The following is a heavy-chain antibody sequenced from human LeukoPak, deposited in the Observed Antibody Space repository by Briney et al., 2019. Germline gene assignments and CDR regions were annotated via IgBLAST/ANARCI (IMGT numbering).Heavy chain of an antibody. J-gene: IGHJ4*02. Sequence: ASVKVSCKASGYTFTSYDINWVRQATGQGLEWMGWMNPNSGNTGYAQKFQGRVTMTRNTSISTAYMELSSLRSEDTAVYYCARVSVSIFGVVISIDYWGQGTLVTVSS. CDR3: ARVSVSIFGVVISIDY. D-gene: IGHD3-3*01. V-gene: IGHV1-8*01. CDR1: GYTFTSYD. CDR2: MNPNSGNT.